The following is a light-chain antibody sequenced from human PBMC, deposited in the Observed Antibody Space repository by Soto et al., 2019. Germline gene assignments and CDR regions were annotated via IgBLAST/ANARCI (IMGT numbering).Light chain of an antibody. Sequence: EIVLTQSPGTLSLSPGERATLSCRASQSVSSSYLAWYQQKPGQAPRLLNYGASSRATGIPDRFSGSGSGTDFTLTISRQEPEDFAVYYCQQYGSSPPYTFGQGTKLEIK. V-gene: IGKV3-20*01. CDR1: QSVSSSY. J-gene: IGKJ2*01. CDR2: GAS. CDR3: QQYGSSPPYT.